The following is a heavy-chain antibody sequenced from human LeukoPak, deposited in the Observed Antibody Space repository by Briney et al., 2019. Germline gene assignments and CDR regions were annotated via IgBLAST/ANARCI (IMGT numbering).Heavy chain of an antibody. CDR3: ARDRDTYYDILTGYSSYYFDY. CDR1: GYTFTSYY. D-gene: IGHD3-9*01. CDR2: INPSAGST. J-gene: IGHJ4*02. Sequence: ASVKVSCKASGYTFTSYYMHWVRQAPGQGLEWMGIINPSAGSTSYAQKFQGRVTMTRDTSTSTVYMELSSLRSEDTAVYYCARDRDTYYDILTGYSSYYFDYWGQGTLVTVSS. V-gene: IGHV1-46*01.